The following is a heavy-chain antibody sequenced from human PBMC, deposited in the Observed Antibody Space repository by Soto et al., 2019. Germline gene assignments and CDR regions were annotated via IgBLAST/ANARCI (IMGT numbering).Heavy chain of an antibody. CDR1: GFTFSSYG. D-gene: IGHD7-27*01. CDR3: AKDLELGNAKDLDY. J-gene: IGHJ4*02. CDR2: ISHDGSNK. V-gene: IGHV3-30*18. Sequence: PAGSLTLTCTASGFTFSSYGIHWVRQAPGRGRDWLAVISHDGSNKYYADSVKGRFTITRDNSKKTLYLQMNSLGVEDTAVYYCAKDLELGNAKDLDYWGQGTLVTVSS.